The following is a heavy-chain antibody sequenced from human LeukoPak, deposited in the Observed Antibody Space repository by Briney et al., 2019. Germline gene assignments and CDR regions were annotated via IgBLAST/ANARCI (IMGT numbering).Heavy chain of an antibody. D-gene: IGHD3-10*01. J-gene: IGHJ4*02. CDR1: GYTFTSYD. Sequence: ASVKVSCXASGYTFTSYDIDWVRQATGQGLEWMGWMNPNSGNTGYAQKFQGRVTMTRNTSISTAYMELSSLRSEDTAVCYCARGTFGELLLDYWGQGTLVTVSS. CDR3: ARGTFGELLLDY. CDR2: MNPNSGNT. V-gene: IGHV1-8*01.